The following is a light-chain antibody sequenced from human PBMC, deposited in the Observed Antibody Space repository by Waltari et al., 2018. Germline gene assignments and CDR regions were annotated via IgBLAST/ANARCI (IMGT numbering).Light chain of an antibody. J-gene: IGLJ1*01. CDR2: GNK. CDR1: RPNIGSISH. V-gene: IGLV1-40*01. Sequence: QSVLTQPPSVSGAPGPRVTISCSGSRPNIGSISHVHWYQQLPGTAPKDVIYGNKNRPSGVPDRFSASKSGTSASLAITVLQAEDEADYYCQSYDSSLSDFVFGTGTKVTVL. CDR3: QSYDSSLSDFV.